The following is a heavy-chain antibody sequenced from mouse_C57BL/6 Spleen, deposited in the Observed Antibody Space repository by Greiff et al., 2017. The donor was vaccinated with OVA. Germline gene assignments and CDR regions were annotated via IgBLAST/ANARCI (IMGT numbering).Heavy chain of an antibody. V-gene: IGHV1-69*01. D-gene: IGHD2-1*01. CDR2: IDPSDSYT. Sequence: QVQLQQPGAELVMPGASVKLSCKASGYTFTSYWMHWVKQRPGQGLEWIGEIDPSDSYTNYNQKFKGKSTLTVDKSSSTAYMQLSRLRSEDSAVYYGARKGKDGKYGGSAMDYWGQGTSVTVSS. J-gene: IGHJ4*01. CDR3: ARKGKDGKYGGSAMDY. CDR1: GYTFTSYW.